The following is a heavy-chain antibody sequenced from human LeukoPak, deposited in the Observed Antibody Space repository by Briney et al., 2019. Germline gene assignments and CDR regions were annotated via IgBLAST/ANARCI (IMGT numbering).Heavy chain of an antibody. Sequence: GGSLRLSCAASGFTFSGYSMNWVRQAPGKGLEWVSSISSSSSYIYYADSVKGRFTISRDNAKNSLYLQMNSLRAEDTAVYYCARDCWARLRAPLDPWGQGTLVTVSS. J-gene: IGHJ5*02. D-gene: IGHD4-17*01. CDR2: ISSSSSYI. CDR1: GFTFSGYS. CDR3: ARDCWARLRAPLDP. V-gene: IGHV3-21*01.